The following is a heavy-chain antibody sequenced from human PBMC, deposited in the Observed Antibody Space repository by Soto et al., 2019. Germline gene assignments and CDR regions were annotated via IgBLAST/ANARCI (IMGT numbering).Heavy chain of an antibody. J-gene: IGHJ6*02. D-gene: IGHD3-16*01. CDR3: ERELGGSGPPDV. CDR1: GFSCSDSY. Sequence: QVHLVESGVGWVKPGGSLRLSCAASGFSCSDSYMSLVRQAPGKGLEWVASISGSSGYTGYADSVKGRFTISRDNAKNSLYLKMNCLRVEDTAVYSCERELGGSGPPDVWGQGTKVTVSS. V-gene: IGHV3-11*06. CDR2: ISGSSGYT.